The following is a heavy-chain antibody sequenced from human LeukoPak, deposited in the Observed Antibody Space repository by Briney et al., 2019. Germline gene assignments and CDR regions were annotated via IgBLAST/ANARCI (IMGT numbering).Heavy chain of an antibody. Sequence: GSLRLSCAASGFTFSSYAMSWVRQAPGKGLEWVSAISGSGGSTYYADSVKGRFTISRDNSKNTLYPHMHSVRAEDTGVYYCAKVYYDILTGYYYDAFDIWGQGTMVNVSS. CDR3: AKVYYDILTGYYYDAFDI. D-gene: IGHD3-9*01. V-gene: IGHV3-23*01. J-gene: IGHJ3*02. CDR2: ISGSGGST. CDR1: GFTFSSYA.